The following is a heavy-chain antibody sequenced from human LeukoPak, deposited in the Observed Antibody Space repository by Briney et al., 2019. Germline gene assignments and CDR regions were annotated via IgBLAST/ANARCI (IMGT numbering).Heavy chain of an antibody. V-gene: IGHV4-38-2*02. Sequence: SETLSLTCTVSGYSISSGYYWGWIRQPPGKGLEWTGSIDHSGSTYYNPSLKSRITISVDTSKNQFSLKLSSVTAADTAVYYCASRYYDSSGYYLEAIFDYWGQGTLVTVSS. CDR1: GYSISSGYY. J-gene: IGHJ4*02. D-gene: IGHD3-22*01. CDR3: ASRYYDSSGYYLEAIFDY. CDR2: IDHSGST.